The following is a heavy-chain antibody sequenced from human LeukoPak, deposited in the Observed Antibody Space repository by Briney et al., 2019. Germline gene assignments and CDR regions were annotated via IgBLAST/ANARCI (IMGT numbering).Heavy chain of an antibody. D-gene: IGHD5-12*01. Sequence: GGSLRLSCAASGFTFSSYAMSWVRQAPGKGLEWVSVILGSGYTYYADAVKGRFTISRDNSKNTLYLRMNSLRVEDTAVYYCAKVRYSGYEGNLNYFDYWGPGNLVAVSS. CDR2: ILGSGYT. CDR1: GFTFSSYA. CDR3: AKVRYSGYEGNLNYFDY. V-gene: IGHV3-23*01. J-gene: IGHJ4*02.